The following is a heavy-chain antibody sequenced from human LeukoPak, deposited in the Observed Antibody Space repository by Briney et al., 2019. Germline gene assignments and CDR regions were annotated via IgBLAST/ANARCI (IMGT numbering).Heavy chain of an antibody. CDR3: ARDLFSEQLGFDP. V-gene: IGHV1-69*05. CDR1: GGTFSSYA. Sequence: SVKVSCKASGGTFSSYAISWVRQAPGQGLEWVGRIVPIFGTANYAQKFQGRVTITTDESTSTAYMELSSLRSEDTAVYYCARDLFSEQLGFDPWGQGTLVTVSS. D-gene: IGHD6-13*01. J-gene: IGHJ5*02. CDR2: IVPIFGTA.